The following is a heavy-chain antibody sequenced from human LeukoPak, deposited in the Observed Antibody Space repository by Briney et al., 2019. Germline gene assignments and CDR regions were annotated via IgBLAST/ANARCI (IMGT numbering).Heavy chain of an antibody. V-gene: IGHV1-2*02. J-gene: IGHJ5*02. CDR2: INPNSGGT. D-gene: IGHD3-10*01. CDR1: GYTFTGYY. Sequence: ASVKVSCKASGYTFTGYYMHWVRQAPGQGLEWMGWINPNSGGTNYAQKFQGRVTMTRDTSISTAYMELSRLRSDDTAVYYCARWWFGELLTGGHNWFDPWGQGTLVTVSS. CDR3: ARWWFGELLTGGHNWFDP.